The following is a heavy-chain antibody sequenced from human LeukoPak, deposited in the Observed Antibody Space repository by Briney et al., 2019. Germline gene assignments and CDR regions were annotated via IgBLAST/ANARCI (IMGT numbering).Heavy chain of an antibody. CDR3: ARDHGYCSGGSCYGPFDL. V-gene: IGHV4-61*02. J-gene: IGHJ5*02. Sequence: PSHTLSLTCTVSGGSLSSGSYYRSWIRQPTGKGLEWLGRIYTSWSPNHKPSLKSRVTITVKQSKKQFSPEPGSVAAAGPAVYYCARDHGYCSGGSCYGPFDLWGQGTRVSVSS. CDR1: GGSLSSGSYY. D-gene: IGHD2-15*01. CDR2: IYTSWSP.